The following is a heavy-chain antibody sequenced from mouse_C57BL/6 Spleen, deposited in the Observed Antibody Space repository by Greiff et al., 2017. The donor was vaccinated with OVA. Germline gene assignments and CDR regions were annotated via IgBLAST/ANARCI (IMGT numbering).Heavy chain of an antibody. V-gene: IGHV1-69*01. CDR2: IDPSDSYT. Sequence: QVQLQQPGAELVMPGASVKLSCKASGYTFTSYWMHWVKQRPGQGLEWIGEIDPSDSYTNYNQKFKGKSTLTVDKSSSTAYMQLSSLTSEDSAVYYCARDGSRSGDYWGQGTTLTVSS. CDR1: GYTFTSYW. D-gene: IGHD1-1*01. CDR3: ARDGSRSGDY. J-gene: IGHJ2*01.